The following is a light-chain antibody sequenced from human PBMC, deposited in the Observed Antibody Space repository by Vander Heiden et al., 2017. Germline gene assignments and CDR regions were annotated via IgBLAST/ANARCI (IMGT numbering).Light chain of an antibody. CDR3: QQYDSTPWT. CDR2: GAS. V-gene: IGKV4-1*01. Sequence: DILMTPSPDSLAVSLGERATINCQSSPSALSCSNHKNYLAWYQQKPGQPPKLLIYGASTRESGVPDRFSGSGSGTDFTLTISSLQAEDVAVYYCQQYDSTPWTFGQGTKVEIK. J-gene: IGKJ1*01. CDR1: PSALSCSNHKNY.